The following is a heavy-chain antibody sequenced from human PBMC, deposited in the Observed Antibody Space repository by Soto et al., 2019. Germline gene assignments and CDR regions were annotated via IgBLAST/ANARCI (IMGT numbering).Heavy chain of an antibody. CDR1: GGSISSYY. J-gene: IGHJ5*02. D-gene: IGHD6-13*01. V-gene: IGHV4-59*01. CDR2: IHYSGST. CDR3: ARDFAIAAVQMPQGWFDP. Sequence: SETLSLTCTVSGGSISSYYWSWIRQPPGKGLEWIGYIHYSGSTNYNPSLKSRVTISVDTSKNQFSLKLSSVTAADTAVYYCARDFAIAAVQMPQGWFDPWGQGTLVTVSS.